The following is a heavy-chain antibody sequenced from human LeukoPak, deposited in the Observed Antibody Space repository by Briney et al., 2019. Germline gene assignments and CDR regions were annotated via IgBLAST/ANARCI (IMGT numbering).Heavy chain of an antibody. CDR1: GGSISSSSYY. V-gene: IGHV4-39*07. Sequence: PSETLSLTCTVSGGSISSSSYYWGWIRQPPGKGLEWIGSIYYSGSTYYNPSLKSRVTISVDTSKNQFSLKLSSVTAADTAVYYCARVGGGDDAFDIWGQGTMVTVSS. D-gene: IGHD2-21*02. CDR3: ARVGGGDDAFDI. J-gene: IGHJ3*02. CDR2: IYYSGST.